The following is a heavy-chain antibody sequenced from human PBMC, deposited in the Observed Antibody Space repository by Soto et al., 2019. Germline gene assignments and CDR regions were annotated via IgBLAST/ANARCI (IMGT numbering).Heavy chain of an antibody. CDR3: AKDSSYYDSSGPY. CDR2: ISYDGSNK. CDR1: GFTFSSYG. D-gene: IGHD3-22*01. V-gene: IGHV3-30*18. Sequence: QVQLVESGGGVVQPGRSLRLSCAASGFTFSSYGMHWVRQAPGKGLEWVAVISYDGSNKYYADSVKGRFTISRDNXKNTLYLQMNSLRAEDTAVYYCAKDSSYYDSSGPYWGQGTLVTVSS. J-gene: IGHJ4*02.